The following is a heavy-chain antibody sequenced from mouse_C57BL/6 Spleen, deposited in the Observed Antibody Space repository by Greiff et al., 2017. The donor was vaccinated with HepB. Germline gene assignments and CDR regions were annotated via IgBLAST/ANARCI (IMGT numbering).Heavy chain of an antibody. CDR2: IYPGSGST. J-gene: IGHJ4*01. CDR1: GYTFTSYW. CDR3: ARLRDYDGNYDAMDD. D-gene: IGHD2-4*01. Sequence: QVQLQQSGAELVKPGASVKMSCKASGYTFTSYWITWVKQRPGQGLEWIGDIYPGSGSTNYNEKFKSKATLTVDTSSSTAYMQLSSLTSEDSAVYYCARLRDYDGNYDAMDDWGQGTSVTVSS. V-gene: IGHV1-55*01.